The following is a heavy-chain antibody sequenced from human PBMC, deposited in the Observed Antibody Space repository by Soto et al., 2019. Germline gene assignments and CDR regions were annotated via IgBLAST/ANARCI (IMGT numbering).Heavy chain of an antibody. D-gene: IGHD2-21*01. Sequence: SGPTLVNPQESLTLTCTVSGFSLSNARMGVSWIRQPPGKALEWLAHIFSNDEKSYSTSLKSRLTISKDTSKSQVVLTMTNMDPVDTAIYYCAPVSFTCSGGHRFDHWGHGTLVTVSS. V-gene: IGHV2-26*01. CDR1: GFSLSNARMG. CDR3: APVSFTCSGGHRFDH. J-gene: IGHJ4*01. CDR2: IFSNDEK.